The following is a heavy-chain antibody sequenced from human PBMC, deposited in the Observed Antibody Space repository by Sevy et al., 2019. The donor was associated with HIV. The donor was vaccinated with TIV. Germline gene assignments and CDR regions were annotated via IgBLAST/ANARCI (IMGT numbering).Heavy chain of an antibody. V-gene: IGHV3-30-3*01. J-gene: IGHJ6*02. CDR3: ARPRANYVDHYFFYAMDV. Sequence: GGSLRLSCAASGFAFTNYYAMHWVRQAPGKGLEWVSLISYDGSDNYYADSVKGRFTISRDNFKNKLYLQMNSLTTEDTAVYYCARPRANYVDHYFFYAMDVWGQGTTVTVSS. CDR2: ISYDGSDN. CDR1: GFAFTNYYA. D-gene: IGHD4-17*01.